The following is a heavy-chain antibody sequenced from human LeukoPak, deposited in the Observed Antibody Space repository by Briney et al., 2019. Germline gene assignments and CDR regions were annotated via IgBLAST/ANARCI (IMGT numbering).Heavy chain of an antibody. D-gene: IGHD2-8*01. CDR2: ITTSRDQ. CDR3: ARDSYCPNDVCFDY. CDR1: GFTFSSYA. Sequence: PGGSLRLSCAASGFTFSSYAMSWVRQAPGKGLECVSSITTSRDQNHAGSVKGRFTVSRDNAKSSVYLQMDSLRADDTAVYYCARDSYCPNDVCFDYWGQGVLVTVS. J-gene: IGHJ4*02. V-gene: IGHV3-21*06.